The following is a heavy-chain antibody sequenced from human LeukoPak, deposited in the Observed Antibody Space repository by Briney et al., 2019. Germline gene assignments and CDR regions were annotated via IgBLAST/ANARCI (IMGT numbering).Heavy chain of an antibody. Sequence: GGSLRLSCAASGFTFSSYGMHWVRQAPGKGLEWVAFIRYDGSNKYYADSVKGRFTISRDNSKNTLYLQMNSLRAEDTAVYYCVVSWSAGYNYMDVWGKGTTVTVSS. J-gene: IGHJ6*03. CDR3: VVSWSAGYNYMDV. CDR1: GFTFSSYG. D-gene: IGHD2-15*01. V-gene: IGHV3-30*02. CDR2: IRYDGSNK.